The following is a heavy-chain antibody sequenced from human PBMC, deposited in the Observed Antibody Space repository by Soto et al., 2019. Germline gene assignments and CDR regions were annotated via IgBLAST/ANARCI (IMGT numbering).Heavy chain of an antibody. D-gene: IGHD2-15*01. V-gene: IGHV4-59*01. CDR1: GGSISSYY. CDR2: IYYSGST. J-gene: IGHJ6*03. CDR3: MGCCSGGSCYRHYMDV. Sequence: SETLSLTCTVSGGSISSYYGSWIRQPPGKGLEWIGYIYYSGSTNYNPSLKSRVTISVDTSKNQFSLKLSSVTAADTAVYYCMGCCSGGSCYRHYMDVWGKGTTVTVSS.